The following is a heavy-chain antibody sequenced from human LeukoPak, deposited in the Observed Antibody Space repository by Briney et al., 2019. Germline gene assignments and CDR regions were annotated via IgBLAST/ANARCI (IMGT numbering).Heavy chain of an antibody. V-gene: IGHV1-8*01. CDR2: TNPNSGNT. CDR3: ARDYGDYEGSVGY. D-gene: IGHD4-17*01. J-gene: IGHJ4*02. Sequence: GASVKVSCKASGYTFTSYDINWVRQATGQGLEWMGWTNPNSGNTGYAQKFQGRVTMTRNTSISTAYMELSSLRSEDTAVYYCARDYGDYEGSVGYWGQGTLVTVSS. CDR1: GYTFTSYD.